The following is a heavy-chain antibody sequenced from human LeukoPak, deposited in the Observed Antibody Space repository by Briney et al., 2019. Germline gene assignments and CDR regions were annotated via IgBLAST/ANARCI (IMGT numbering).Heavy chain of an antibody. CDR3: ARVRSGTSDFGTFDY. Sequence: SETLSLTCTASGASISSGDYYWSWIRQPPGKGLEWIGYIYYTGSTSYNPSLNSRPTMSVDTSKNHFSLKLSSVTAADTAVYYCARVRSGTSDFGTFDYWGQGTLVTVSS. J-gene: IGHJ4*02. CDR2: IYYTGST. D-gene: IGHD2-2*01. V-gene: IGHV4-30-4*01. CDR1: GASISSGDYY.